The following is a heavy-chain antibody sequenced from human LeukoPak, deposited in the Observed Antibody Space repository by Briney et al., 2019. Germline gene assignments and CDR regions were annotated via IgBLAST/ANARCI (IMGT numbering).Heavy chain of an antibody. CDR3: ARASIAVADDDAFDI. V-gene: IGHV1-2*06. CDR2: INPNSGGT. CDR1: GYTFTGYY. Sequence: ASVKVSCKASGYTFTGYYMHWVRQAPGQGLEWMGRINPNSGGTNYAQKFQGRVTMTRDTSISTAYMELSRLRSGDTAVYYCARASIAVADDDAFDIWGQGTMVTVSS. J-gene: IGHJ3*02. D-gene: IGHD6-19*01.